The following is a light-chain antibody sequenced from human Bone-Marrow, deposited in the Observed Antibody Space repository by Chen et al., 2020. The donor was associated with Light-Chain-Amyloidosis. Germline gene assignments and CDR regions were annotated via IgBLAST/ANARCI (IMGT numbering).Light chain of an antibody. J-gene: IGLJ3*02. CDR3: MIWYNTAGV. Sequence: QAVLTQPASLSASPGASASLTCTLRSGINVATYNIYWYQQKPGSPPQYLLRYKSDSDKRQGSGVPSRFSGSKAASANAGLLLISGLQSEDEADYYCMIWYNTAGVFGGGTKLTVL. CDR1: SGINVATYN. CDR2: YKSDSDK. V-gene: IGLV5-45*01.